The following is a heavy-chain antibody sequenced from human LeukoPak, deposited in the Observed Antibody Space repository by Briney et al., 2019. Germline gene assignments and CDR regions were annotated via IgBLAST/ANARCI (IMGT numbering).Heavy chain of an antibody. Sequence: SETLSLTCTVSGGSISSGGYYWSWIRQHPGKGLEWIGYIYYSGSTYYNPSLKSRVTISVDTSKNQFSLKLSSVTAADTAVYYCAANYYDSSGYPTGVGYWGQGTLVTVSS. D-gene: IGHD3-22*01. CDR3: AANYYDSSGYPTGVGY. CDR1: GGSISSGGYY. V-gene: IGHV4-31*03. J-gene: IGHJ4*02. CDR2: IYYSGST.